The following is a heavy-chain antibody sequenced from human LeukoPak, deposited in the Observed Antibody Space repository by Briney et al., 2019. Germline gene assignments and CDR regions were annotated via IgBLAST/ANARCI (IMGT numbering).Heavy chain of an antibody. Sequence: GGSLRLSCAASGFAFNTFAMSWVRQAPGKGLEWVSTVYYSGGDTYSADSVKGRFTISRDNSKNTLYLQMNSLRAEDTAVYYCAKDVPYYYDSSGIYWGQGTLVTVSS. CDR2: VYYSGGDT. D-gene: IGHD3-22*01. CDR1: GFAFNTFA. J-gene: IGHJ4*02. V-gene: IGHV3-23*01. CDR3: AKDVPYYYDSSGIY.